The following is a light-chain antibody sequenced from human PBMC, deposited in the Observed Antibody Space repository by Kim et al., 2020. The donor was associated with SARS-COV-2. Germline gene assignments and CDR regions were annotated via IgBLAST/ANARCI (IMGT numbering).Light chain of an antibody. V-gene: IGLV3-1*01. CDR3: QAWDSARV. CDR1: KLGDKY. Sequence: SYELTQPPSVSVSPGQTASITCSGDKLGDKYACWYQQKPGQSPVLVIYQDSKRPPGIPERFSGSNSGNTATLTISGTQAMDEADYYCQAWDSARVFGGGTQLTV. CDR2: QDS. J-gene: IGLJ3*02.